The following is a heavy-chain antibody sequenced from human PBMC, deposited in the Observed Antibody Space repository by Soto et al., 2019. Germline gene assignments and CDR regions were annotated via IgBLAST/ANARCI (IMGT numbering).Heavy chain of an antibody. CDR1: GFTFSTYW. CDR2: INQDGSEK. V-gene: IGHV3-7*01. Sequence: VGSLRLSCAASGFTFSTYWMDWVRQTPGKGLEWVANINQDGSEKNYVDSVKGRFTIYRDNAKNSLYLQMSSLTAEDSALYYCSRSLNSWGQGTLVTVSS. CDR3: SRSLNS. J-gene: IGHJ4*02.